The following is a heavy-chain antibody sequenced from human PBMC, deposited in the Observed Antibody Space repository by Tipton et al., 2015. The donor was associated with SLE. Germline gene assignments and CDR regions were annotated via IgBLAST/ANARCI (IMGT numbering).Heavy chain of an antibody. CDR3: ARSWNDAPPDLGY. CDR1: GGSIGSFY. D-gene: IGHD1-1*01. V-gene: IGHV4-59*01. CDR2: IDYTANP. J-gene: IGHJ4*02. Sequence: QLVQSGPEVKPSETLSLTCTVSGGSIGSFYWSWIRQPPGKGLEWIGNIDYTANPNYSPSLKSRVTISIDTSTNHFSLKLRSVTAADTAVYYCARSWNDAPPDLGYWGQGTLVTVSS.